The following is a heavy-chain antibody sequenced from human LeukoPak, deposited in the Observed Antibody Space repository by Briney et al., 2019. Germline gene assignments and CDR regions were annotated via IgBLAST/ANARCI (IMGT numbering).Heavy chain of an antibody. CDR3: ARVVAIAAAGTDYFDY. CDR2: INHSGST. Sequence: PSETLSLTCAVYGASFSGYYWSWIRQPPGKGLEWDGEINHSGSTNYNPSPKTRVTISVDTSKTQFSLELSSVTAADTAVYYCARVVAIAAAGTDYFDYWGQGTVVTVSS. V-gene: IGHV4-34*01. CDR1: GASFSGYY. J-gene: IGHJ4*02. D-gene: IGHD6-13*01.